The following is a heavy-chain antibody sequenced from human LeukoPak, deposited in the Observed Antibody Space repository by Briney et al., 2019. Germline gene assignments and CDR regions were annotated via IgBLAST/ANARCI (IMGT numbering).Heavy chain of an antibody. Sequence: GGSLRLSCAASGFTFSSYWFHWVRQAPGKGLEWVSAISGSGGGTYYADSVKGRFTISRDNSKNTLYLQMNSLRAEDTALYYCAKDTWQFAPDYYYYMDVWGKGTTVTVSS. J-gene: IGHJ6*03. D-gene: IGHD2-21*01. CDR3: AKDTWQFAPDYYYYMDV. CDR2: ISGSGGGT. CDR1: GFTFSSYW. V-gene: IGHV3-23*01.